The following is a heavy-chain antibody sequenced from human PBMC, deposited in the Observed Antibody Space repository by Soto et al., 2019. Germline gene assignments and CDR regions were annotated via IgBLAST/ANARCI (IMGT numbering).Heavy chain of an antibody. D-gene: IGHD4-17*01. V-gene: IGHV1-3*01. CDR1: GYTFTGYY. J-gene: IGHJ6*02. CDR3: ARNLPYGDNSYYYYGMDV. CDR2: INAGNGNT. Sequence: GASVKVSCKASGYTFTGYYMHWVRQAPGHRLEWMGWINAGNGNTKYPQKFQDRVTITRDTSASTAYMELSSLKSEDTAVYYCARNLPYGDNSYYYYGMDVWGQGTTVTVSS.